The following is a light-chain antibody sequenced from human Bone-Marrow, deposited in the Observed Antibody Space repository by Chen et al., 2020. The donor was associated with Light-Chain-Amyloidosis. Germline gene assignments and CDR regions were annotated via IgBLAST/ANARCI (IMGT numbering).Light chain of an antibody. Sequence: SYVLTQPSSVSVAPGQTATIACGGNNIGSTSVHWYQQTPGQAPLLVVYDDSDRPSGLPERLSGSNSGDTATLTISRVEAGDEADYYCQVCDKSSDRPVFGGGTKLTVL. CDR3: QVCDKSSDRPV. V-gene: IGLV3-21*02. J-gene: IGLJ3*02. CDR1: NIGSTS. CDR2: DDS.